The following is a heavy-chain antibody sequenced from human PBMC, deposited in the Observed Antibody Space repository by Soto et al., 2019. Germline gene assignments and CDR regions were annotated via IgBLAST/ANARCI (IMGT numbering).Heavy chain of an antibody. CDR3: AKLIRGGPLDPGY. D-gene: IGHD3-10*01. J-gene: IGHJ1*01. Sequence: GGSLRLSCAASGFTFDSYALSWVRQAPGKGLEWVSSISGSGGSTYYADSVKGRFTISRDNSKNTLYLQMNSLRAEDTAVYYSAKLIRGGPLDPGYWGQGTLVTVS. V-gene: IGHV3-23*01. CDR1: GFTFDSYA. CDR2: ISGSGGST.